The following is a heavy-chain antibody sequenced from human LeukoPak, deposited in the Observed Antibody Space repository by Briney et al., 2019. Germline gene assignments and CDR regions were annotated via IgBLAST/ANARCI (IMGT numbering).Heavy chain of an antibody. D-gene: IGHD3-9*01. CDR3: ARLSIRDFDWLPDDACDI. CDR1: GGSISSYY. V-gene: IGHV4-59*08. CDR2: IYYSGST. J-gene: IGHJ3*02. Sequence: SETLSLTCIVSGGSISSYYWSWIRQPPGKGLAWIGFIYYSGSTYYNPSIMSRVTISVVTTKNQYSLKLSSVTAAYTAVYYCARLSIRDFDWLPDDACDIWGQGTMVTVSS.